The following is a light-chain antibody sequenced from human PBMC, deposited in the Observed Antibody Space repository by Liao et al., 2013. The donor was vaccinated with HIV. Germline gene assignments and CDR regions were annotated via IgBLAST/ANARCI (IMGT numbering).Light chain of an antibody. CDR3: QAWDSSTAV. J-gene: IGLJ1*01. CDR2: HAS. CDR1: ALSRRY. V-gene: IGLV3-1*01. Sequence: SYELTQPPSVSVSPGQTARITCSGDALSRRYVYWYQLKPGQAPVLLIYHASDRPSGIPERFSGSNSGNTATLTISGAQAMDEADYYCQAWDSSTAVFGTGTKVTVL.